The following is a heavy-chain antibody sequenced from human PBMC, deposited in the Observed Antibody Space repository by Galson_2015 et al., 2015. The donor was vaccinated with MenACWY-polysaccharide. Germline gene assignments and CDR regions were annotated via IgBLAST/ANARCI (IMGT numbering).Heavy chain of an antibody. CDR1: GFTFSDYY. V-gene: IGHV3-11*04. D-gene: IGHD7-27*01. CDR2: ISSSSGII. J-gene: IGHJ6*02. Sequence: SLRLSCAASGFTFSDYYMSWIRQAPGKGLECISHISSSSGIIYYADSVKGRFTISRDNAKDSLYLQMNSLRADDTAVYFCARGHLGLGLWGQGTTVTVSS. CDR3: ARGHLGLGL.